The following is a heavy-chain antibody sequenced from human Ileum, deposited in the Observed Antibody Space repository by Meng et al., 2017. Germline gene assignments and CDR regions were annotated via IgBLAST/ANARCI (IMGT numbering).Heavy chain of an antibody. Sequence: HLQLQESGPGLVKPSETLSFTCSVSRGSFTNNNYYWVWIRRPPGKGLEWIGSIHYGGSTYYNPSLKSRVTMSVDTSTNQFSLKLISVTAADTAVYYCARRAHYGDPPRWGQGTLVTVSS. D-gene: IGHD4-17*01. CDR1: RGSFTNNNYY. V-gene: IGHV4-39*01. CDR2: IHYGGST. CDR3: ARRAHYGDPPR. J-gene: IGHJ4*02.